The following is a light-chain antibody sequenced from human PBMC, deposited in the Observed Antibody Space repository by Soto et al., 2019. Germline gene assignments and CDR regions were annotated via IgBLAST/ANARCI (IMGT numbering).Light chain of an antibody. CDR1: SSDVGGYDY. CDR2: DVS. V-gene: IGLV2-14*03. J-gene: IGLJ1*01. Sequence: QYALTQPASVSGSPGQSITISCTGTSSDVGGYDYVSWYQQHPGRAPKLMIYDVSNRPSGVSDRFSGSKSGNTASLTISGLQAEDEADYYCSSYRSSVTNVFGTGTKLTVL. CDR3: SSYRSSVTNV.